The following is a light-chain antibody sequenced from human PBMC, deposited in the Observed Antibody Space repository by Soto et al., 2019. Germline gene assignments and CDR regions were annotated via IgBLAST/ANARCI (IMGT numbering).Light chain of an antibody. CDR2: SAS. J-gene: IGKJ4*01. CDR3: QQYNEWPLT. Sequence: VMTQSPATLSVSPGERATLSCRASLSISNNLAWYQQKPGQAPMLLIYSASTRATAIPARFSGSASGTEFTLTISSLQAEDFEVYYCQQYNEWPLTFGGGTKVETK. CDR1: LSISNN. V-gene: IGKV3-15*01.